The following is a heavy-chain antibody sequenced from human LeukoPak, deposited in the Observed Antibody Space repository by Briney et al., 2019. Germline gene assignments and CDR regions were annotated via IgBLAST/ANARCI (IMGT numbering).Heavy chain of an antibody. V-gene: IGHV3-74*01. CDR3: ARHQSTAAPTTADY. CDR2: INTDGSNT. Sequence: GGSLRLSCAASGFTFSRLWMHWVRQAPGKGLVWVSRINTDGSNTIYADSVKGRFTISRDNAKNTLYLQMDSLRAEDTAIYYCARHQSTAAPTTADYWGQGTLVTVSS. D-gene: IGHD1-26*01. J-gene: IGHJ4*02. CDR1: GFTFSRLW.